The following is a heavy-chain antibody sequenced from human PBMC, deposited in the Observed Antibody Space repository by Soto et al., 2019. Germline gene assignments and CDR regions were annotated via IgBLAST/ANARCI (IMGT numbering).Heavy chain of an antibody. D-gene: IGHD5-18*01. J-gene: IGHJ6*02. CDR3: ARDRRGYDYYYRYYYYGMDV. CDR1: GSSISDYY. V-gene: IGHV4-59*01. Sequence: PSETLSLTCTISGSSISDYYWSWIRQPPGKGLEWIGHIYQSGSTNYNPSVKSRVTMSVDTSKNQFSLRLSSVTAADTAVYYCARDRRGYDYYYRYYYYGMDVWGQGTTVTVSS. CDR2: IYQSGST.